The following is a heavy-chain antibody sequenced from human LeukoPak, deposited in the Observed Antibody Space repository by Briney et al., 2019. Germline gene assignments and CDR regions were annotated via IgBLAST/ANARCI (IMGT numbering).Heavy chain of an antibody. V-gene: IGHV3-23*01. CDR3: AKDLRSLYESGNYGWFDP. CDR2: ISISGDST. D-gene: IGHD3-10*01. CDR1: GITFSNNA. Sequence: PGGSLRLSCAASGITFSNNAMSWVRQAPGKGPEWVSSISISGDSTYYADSVKGRFTISRDNSKNTLSLQMNSLRAEDTAVYYCAKDLRSLYESGNYGWFDPWGQGALVTVSS. J-gene: IGHJ5*02.